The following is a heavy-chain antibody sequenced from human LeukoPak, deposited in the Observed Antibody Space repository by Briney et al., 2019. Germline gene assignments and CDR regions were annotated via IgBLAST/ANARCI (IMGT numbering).Heavy chain of an antibody. CDR2: ISYDGSNK. D-gene: IGHD6-6*01. CDR1: GFTFSSYA. J-gene: IGHJ5*02. CDR3: ARARGVYSSSYH. V-gene: IGHV3-30*04. Sequence: GGSLRLPCAASGFTFSSYAMHWVRQAPGKGLEWVAVISYDGSNKYYADSVKGRFTISRDNSKNTLYLQMNSLRAEDTAVYYCARARGVYSSSYHWGPGTLVTVSS.